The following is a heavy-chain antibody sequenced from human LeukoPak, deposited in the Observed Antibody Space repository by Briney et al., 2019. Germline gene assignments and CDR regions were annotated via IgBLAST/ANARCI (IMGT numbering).Heavy chain of an antibody. V-gene: IGHV1-69*06. Sequence: SVKVSCKASGGTFSSYAISWVRQAPGQGLEWMGGIIPIFGTANYAQKFQGRVTITADKSTSTAYMELSSLRSEDTAVYYCASIYTGYSSSWYRLPLDYWGQGTLVTVSS. CDR2: IIPIFGTA. CDR1: GGTFSSYA. D-gene: IGHD6-13*01. J-gene: IGHJ4*02. CDR3: ASIYTGYSSSWYRLPLDY.